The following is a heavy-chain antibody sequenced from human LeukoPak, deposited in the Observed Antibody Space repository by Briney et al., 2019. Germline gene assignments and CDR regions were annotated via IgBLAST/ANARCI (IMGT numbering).Heavy chain of an antibody. D-gene: IGHD1-14*01. CDR2: ISSTSSYI. Sequence: GGSLRLSCAASGFTFSSYSVSWVRQAPGKGLEWVSSISSTSSYIYYEDSVKGRFTISRDNAKNSLYLQLSSLRADDAAVYYCARGQSTTGAFDVWGQGTLVAVSS. J-gene: IGHJ3*01. CDR3: ARGQSTTGAFDV. V-gene: IGHV3-21*01. CDR1: GFTFSSYS.